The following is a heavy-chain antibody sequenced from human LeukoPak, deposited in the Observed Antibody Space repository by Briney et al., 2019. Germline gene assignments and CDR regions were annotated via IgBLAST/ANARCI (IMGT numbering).Heavy chain of an antibody. J-gene: IGHJ4*02. CDR1: GFTFTNSW. CDR3: ARESDHSNYPGTFDH. V-gene: IGHV3-7*01. D-gene: IGHD4-11*01. Sequence: PGGSLRLSCAASGFTFTNSWMAWVRQAPGKRLEWVANIKHDGSEKYYVDSVKGRFTISRDNAKNSLSLQMNSLRVEDTALYYCARESDHSNYPGTFDHWGPGTLVAVSS. CDR2: IKHDGSEK.